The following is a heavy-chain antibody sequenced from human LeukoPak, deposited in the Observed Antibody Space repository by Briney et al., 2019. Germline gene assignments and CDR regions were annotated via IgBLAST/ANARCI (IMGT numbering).Heavy chain of an antibody. CDR3: ARVHGGNSDY. J-gene: IGHJ4*02. V-gene: IGHV1-69*06. D-gene: IGHD4-23*01. Sequence: EASVKVSCKASGGTFSSYAISWVRQAPGQGLEWMGGIIPIFGTANYAQKFEGRVTITADKSTSTAYMELSSLRSEDTAVYYCARVHGGNSDYWGQGTLVTVSS. CDR2: IIPIFGTA. CDR1: GGTFSSYA.